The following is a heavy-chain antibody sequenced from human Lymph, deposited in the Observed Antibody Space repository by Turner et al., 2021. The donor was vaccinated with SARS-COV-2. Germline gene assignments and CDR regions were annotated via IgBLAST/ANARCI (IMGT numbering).Heavy chain of an antibody. CDR3: AKDRFTLSSGWEDY. J-gene: IGHJ4*02. D-gene: IGHD6-19*01. Sequence: EVQLLESGGGLVQPGGSLRLFCAASGFTFSSYAMTWVRQAPGKGLEWVSTSSGSGGSTYYADSVKGRFTISRDNSKNTLYLQMNSLRAEDTAVYYCAKDRFTLSSGWEDYWGQGTLVTVSS. CDR2: SSGSGGST. V-gene: IGHV3-23*01. CDR1: GFTFSSYA.